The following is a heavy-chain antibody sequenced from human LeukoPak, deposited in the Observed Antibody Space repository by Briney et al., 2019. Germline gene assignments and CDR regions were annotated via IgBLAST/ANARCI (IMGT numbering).Heavy chain of an antibody. Sequence: ASVKVSCKASGCTFTSYYMHWVRQAPGQGLEWMGWINPNSGGTNYAQKFQGRVTMTRDTSISTAYMELSRLRSDDTAVYYCARDHYDFWSGPRTNYYYYYMDVWGKGTTVTVSS. J-gene: IGHJ6*03. V-gene: IGHV1-2*02. D-gene: IGHD3-3*01. CDR1: GCTFTSYY. CDR3: ARDHYDFWSGPRTNYYYYYMDV. CDR2: INPNSGGT.